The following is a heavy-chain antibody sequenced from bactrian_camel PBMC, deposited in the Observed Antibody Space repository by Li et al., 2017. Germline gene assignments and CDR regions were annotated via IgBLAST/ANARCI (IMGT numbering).Heavy chain of an antibody. CDR3: ATWNNFGS. Sequence: HVQLVESGGGSVQVGGSLRLSCQPSGYMFSVWCMAWLRLAPGKQREGVAAIATDASSFYYSDAVKGRFTISRDNAKNTLYLQMNGLTTEDTAVYYCATWNNFGSWGQGTQVTVS. V-gene: IGHV3S54*01. CDR2: IATDASSF. CDR1: GYMFSVWC. D-gene: IGHD1*01. J-gene: IGHJ6*01.